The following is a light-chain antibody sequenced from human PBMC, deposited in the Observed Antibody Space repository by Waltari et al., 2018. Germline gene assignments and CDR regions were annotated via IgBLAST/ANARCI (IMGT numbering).Light chain of an antibody. CDR1: KVVDKN. Sequence: SYVLTQAPSVPVAPGETARFPAGRNKVVDKNVQRYQQRPGQAPVLVIFYDSDRPSGIPERFSGSNSGNTATLTISRAEAGDEADYYCQVWDTSIDLSVFGTGTKVTVL. CDR3: QVWDTSIDLSV. CDR2: YDS. J-gene: IGLJ1*01. V-gene: IGLV3-21*04.